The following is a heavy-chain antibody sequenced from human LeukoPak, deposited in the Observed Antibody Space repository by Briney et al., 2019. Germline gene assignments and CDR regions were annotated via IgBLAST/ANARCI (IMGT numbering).Heavy chain of an antibody. CDR1: AGSSSGYY. V-gene: IGHV4-34*01. CDR2: RNHSGST. D-gene: IGHD3-22*01. CDR3: ARGQYYDSSTTWFDP. Sequence: SETMSLTCAVDAGSSSGYYWSCIRQPPGKGLEWIGKRNHSGSTNHNPSLKSRVTISVATSKMQFSLKLSSVTAADTAVYYCARGQYYDSSTTWFDPGREGSLVSVS. J-gene: IGHJ5*02.